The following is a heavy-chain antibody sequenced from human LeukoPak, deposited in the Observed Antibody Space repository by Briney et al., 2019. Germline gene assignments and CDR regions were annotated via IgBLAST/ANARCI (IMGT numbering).Heavy chain of an antibody. J-gene: IGHJ4*02. CDR3: ARDSGYSSGWYYFDY. D-gene: IGHD6-19*01. CDR1: GFTVSSNY. CDR2: IYIGGST. Sequence: PGGSLRLSCAASGFTVSSNYMSWVRQAPGKGLEWVSVIYIGGSTYYADSVKGRFTISRDNSKNTLYLQMNSLRAEDTAVYYCARDSGYSSGWYYFDYWGQGTLVTVSS. V-gene: IGHV3-66*01.